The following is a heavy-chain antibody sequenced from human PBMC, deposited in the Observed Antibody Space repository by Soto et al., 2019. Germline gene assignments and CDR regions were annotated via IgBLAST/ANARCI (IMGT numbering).Heavy chain of an antibody. J-gene: IGHJ4*02. CDR2: INAGTGNT. CDR1: GYTFTSYA. CDR3: ARDKAPMVRHDY. D-gene: IGHD3-10*01. V-gene: IGHV1-3*01. Sequence: ASVKVSCKASGYTFTSYAMHWVRQAPGQRLEWMGWINAGTGNTKYSQKFQGRVTITRDTSASTAYMELSSLRSEDTAVYYCARDKAPMVRHDYWGEGALVTVAS.